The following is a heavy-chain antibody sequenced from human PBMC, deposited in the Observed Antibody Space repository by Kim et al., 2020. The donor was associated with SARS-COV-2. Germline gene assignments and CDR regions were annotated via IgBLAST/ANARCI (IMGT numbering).Heavy chain of an antibody. D-gene: IGHD3-3*01. Sequence: ASVKVSCKASGYTFTSYAMNWVRQAHGQGLEWMGWINTNTGNPTYAQGFTGRFVFSLDTSVSTAYLQISSLKAEDTAVYYCARDTSATIFGVVITHGWFDPWGQGTLVTVSS. V-gene: IGHV7-4-1*02. CDR2: INTNTGNP. CDR3: ARDTSATIFGVVITHGWFDP. CDR1: GYTFTSYA. J-gene: IGHJ5*02.